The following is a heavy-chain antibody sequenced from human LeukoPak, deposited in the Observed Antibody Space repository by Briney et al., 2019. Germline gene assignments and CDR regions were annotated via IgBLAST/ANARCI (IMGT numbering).Heavy chain of an antibody. CDR1: GYTFTGYY. D-gene: IGHD2-2*01. Sequence: ASVKVSCKASGYTFTGYYMHWVRQAPGQGLEWMGWINPDSGGTNYAQKFQGRVTMTRDMSISTAYMELSRLRSDDTAVYYCAKPSSTSYELFDYWGQGTLVTV. J-gene: IGHJ4*02. V-gene: IGHV1-2*02. CDR3: AKPSSTSYELFDY. CDR2: INPDSGGT.